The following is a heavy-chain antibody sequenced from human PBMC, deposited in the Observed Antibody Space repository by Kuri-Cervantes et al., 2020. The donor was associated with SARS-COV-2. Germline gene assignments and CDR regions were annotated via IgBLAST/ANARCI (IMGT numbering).Heavy chain of an antibody. CDR1: GFTFSSYG. J-gene: IGHJ6*02. CDR3: AKDIVVVPAATGRYYYYGMDV. Sequence: GGSLRLSCAASGFTFSSYGMHWVRQAPGKGLEWVAVISCDGSNKYYADSVKGRFTFSRDNSKNTLYLQMNSLRAEDTAVYYCAKDIVVVPAATGRYYYYGMDVWGQGTTVTVSS. CDR2: ISCDGSNK. V-gene: IGHV3-30*18. D-gene: IGHD2-2*01.